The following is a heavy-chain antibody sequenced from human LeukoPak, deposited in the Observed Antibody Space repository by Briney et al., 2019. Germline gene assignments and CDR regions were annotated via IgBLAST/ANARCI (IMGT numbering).Heavy chain of an antibody. V-gene: IGHV3-23*01. CDR2: ISGSAYST. D-gene: IGHD5-12*01. J-gene: IGHJ4*02. Sequence: PGGSLRLSCAASGFTFSSYAMSWVRQAPGKGLDWFSAISGSAYSTYYADSVKGRFSISRDNSKNTLYLQMNSLRAEDTAVYYCAKEARYSGYDFPDFWGQGTLVTVSS. CDR1: GFTFSSYA. CDR3: AKEARYSGYDFPDF.